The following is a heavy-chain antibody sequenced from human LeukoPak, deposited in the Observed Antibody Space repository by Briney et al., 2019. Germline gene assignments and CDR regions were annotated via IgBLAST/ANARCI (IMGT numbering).Heavy chain of an antibody. CDR1: GGTFSSYA. V-gene: IGHV1-69*04. Sequence: SVKVSCKASGGTFSSYAISWVRQAPGQGLEWMGRIIPIFGIANYAQKFQGRVMITADKSTSTAYMELSSLRSEDTAVYYCAIDCSSTSCYIATSFDYWGQGTLVTVSS. CDR2: IIPIFGIA. D-gene: IGHD2-2*02. CDR3: AIDCSSTSCYIATSFDY. J-gene: IGHJ4*02.